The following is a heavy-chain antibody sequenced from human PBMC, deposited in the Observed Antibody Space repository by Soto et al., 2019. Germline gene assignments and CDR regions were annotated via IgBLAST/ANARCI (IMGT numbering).Heavy chain of an antibody. CDR1: GITFSNAW. J-gene: IGHJ4*02. V-gene: IGHV3-15*01. CDR3: AKHTRSATNCSGGRCQIDF. Sequence: GGSLRLSCAATGITFSNAWINWVRQVPGKGLEWVGRIITKVDGETTDYAAPVEGRFTISRDDSKATAYLHMDSLRAEDTAVYHCAKHTRSATNCSGGRCQIDFWGQGTLVTVSS. D-gene: IGHD2-15*01. CDR2: IITKVDGETT.